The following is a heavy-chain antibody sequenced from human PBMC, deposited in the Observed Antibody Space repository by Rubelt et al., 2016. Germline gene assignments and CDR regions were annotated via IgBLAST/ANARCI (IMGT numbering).Heavy chain of an antibody. J-gene: IGHJ4*02. V-gene: IGHV1-18*01. Sequence: TSYGISWVRQAPGQGLEWMGWISAYNGNTNYAQKLQGRVTMTTDTSTSTAYMELRSLRSDDTAVYYCARVWPYYYGSGSYSLPDYWGQGTLVTVSS. CDR1: TSYG. CDR3: ARVWPYYYGSGSYSLPDY. CDR2: ISAYNGNT. D-gene: IGHD3-10*01.